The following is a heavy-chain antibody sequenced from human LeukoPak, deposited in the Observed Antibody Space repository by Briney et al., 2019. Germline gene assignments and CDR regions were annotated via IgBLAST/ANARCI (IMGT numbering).Heavy chain of an antibody. CDR2: IYYSGAT. Sequence: PSETLSLTCTVSGGSISNYYWSWIRQPPGKGLEWIGHIYYSGATKYNPSLKSRITISVDTSKNQFSLMLSSVTAADTAVYYCARHLDIAASGTFDYWGQGTLVTVSS. CDR1: GGSISNYY. J-gene: IGHJ4*02. CDR3: ARHLDIAASGTFDY. V-gene: IGHV4-59*08. D-gene: IGHD6-13*01.